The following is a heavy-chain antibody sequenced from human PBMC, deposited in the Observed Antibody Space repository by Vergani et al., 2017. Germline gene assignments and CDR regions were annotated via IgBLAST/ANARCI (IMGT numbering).Heavy chain of an antibody. Sequence: QVQLVESGGGVVQPGRSLRLSCAASGFTFSSYAMHWVRQAPGKGLEWVAVISYDGSNKYYADSVKGRFTLSRDNSKNTLYLQMNSLRAEDTAVYYCARGGYCSGGSCYSGYFDYWGQGTLVTVSS. CDR1: GFTFSSYA. V-gene: IGHV3-30-3*01. D-gene: IGHD2-15*01. CDR2: ISYDGSNK. J-gene: IGHJ4*02. CDR3: ARGGYCSGGSCYSGYFDY.